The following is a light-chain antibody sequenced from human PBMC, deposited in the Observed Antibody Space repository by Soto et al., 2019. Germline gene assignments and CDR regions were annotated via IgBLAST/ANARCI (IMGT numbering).Light chain of an antibody. CDR3: QQDGSSPPYT. CDR2: GAS. CDR1: QNVNSRY. Sequence: EIVLTQSPGTLSLSPGEGATLSCRARQNVNSRYLAWYQQKPGQAPRLLIYGASSRATGIPDRFSGSGSGTDFTLTISRLEPEDFAVYYCQQDGSSPPYTFGQGTKLEIK. J-gene: IGKJ2*01. V-gene: IGKV3-20*01.